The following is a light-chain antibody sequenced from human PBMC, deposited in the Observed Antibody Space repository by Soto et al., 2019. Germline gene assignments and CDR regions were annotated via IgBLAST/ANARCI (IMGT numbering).Light chain of an antibody. V-gene: IGKV3-20*01. CDR2: GAS. CDR1: QSISSKY. J-gene: IGKJ1*01. Sequence: EIVLTQSPGTLSLFPGDRATLSCRAIQSISSKYLAWYQHNPGQAPRLLIHGASNRATGIPDRFSGAGSGTDFTLTISRLEPEDFAVYYCHQYGSAPAWTFGQGTKVEIK. CDR3: HQYGSAPAWT.